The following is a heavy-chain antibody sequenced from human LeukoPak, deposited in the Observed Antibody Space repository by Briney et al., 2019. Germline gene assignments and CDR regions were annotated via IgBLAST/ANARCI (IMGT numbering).Heavy chain of an antibody. V-gene: IGHV3-66*01. Sequence: GGSLRLSCAASGFTVNTNYMNCVRQARGKGLVGVTVIYSGGSKYYADSVKGRFTIYRDSSKNTLYLQMNGLRAEDTAVYYCARDGYSGSYSGGGWDYWGQGTLVTVSS. CDR2: IYSGGSK. D-gene: IGHD1-26*01. J-gene: IGHJ4*02. CDR1: GFTVNTNY. CDR3: ARDGYSGSYSGGGWDY.